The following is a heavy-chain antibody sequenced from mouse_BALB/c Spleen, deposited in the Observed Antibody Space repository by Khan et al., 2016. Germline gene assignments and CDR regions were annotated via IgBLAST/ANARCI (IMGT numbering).Heavy chain of an antibody. J-gene: IGHJ4*01. CDR3: ARSYYYGSSYAMDY. CDR2: IYWDDDK. V-gene: IGHV8-12*01. CDR1: GFSLSTSGMG. Sequence: QVTLKESGPGILQPSQTLSLTCSFSGFSLSTSGMGVSWIRQPSGKGLEWLAHIYWDDDKRYNPSLKSRLTISKDTSSNQVFLKITSVDTADTATYYCARSYYYGSSYAMDYWGQGTSVTVSS. D-gene: IGHD1-1*01.